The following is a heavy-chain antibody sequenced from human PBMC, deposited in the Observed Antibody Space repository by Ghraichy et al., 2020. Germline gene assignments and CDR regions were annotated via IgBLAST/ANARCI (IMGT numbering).Heavy chain of an antibody. D-gene: IGHD6-13*01. CDR2: ISGPSDYI. J-gene: IGHJ5*02. CDR3: VPHPDSSSQGS. Sequence: ETLSLTCAASGFNFRTYRMNWVRQAPGKGLEWVSSISGPSDYIYYADSVKGRFTISRDNAKNSLYLQMNSLRAEDTAVYFCVPHPDSSSQGSWGQGTLVTVSS. V-gene: IGHV3-21*01. CDR1: GFNFRTYR.